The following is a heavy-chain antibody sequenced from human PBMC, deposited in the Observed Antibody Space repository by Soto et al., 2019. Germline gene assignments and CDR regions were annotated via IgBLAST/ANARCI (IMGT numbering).Heavy chain of an antibody. D-gene: IGHD3-22*01. V-gene: IGHV1-69*13. Sequence: ASVKVSCKASGGTFSSYAISWVRQAPGHGLEWMGGIIPIFGTTNYAQKFQGRVTITADDSTSTAYMELNSLRPEDTAVYYCATDYYGSSCFPRAFDYWGQGTLVTVSS. J-gene: IGHJ4*02. CDR3: ATDYYGSSCFPRAFDY. CDR1: GGTFSSYA. CDR2: IIPIFGTT.